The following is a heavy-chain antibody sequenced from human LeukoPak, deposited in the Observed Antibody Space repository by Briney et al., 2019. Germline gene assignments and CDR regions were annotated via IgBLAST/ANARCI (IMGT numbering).Heavy chain of an antibody. CDR1: GFTFSSYS. CDR2: SSSGSSYM. J-gene: IGHJ3*02. V-gene: IGHV3-21*01. CDR3: ARGRDYYGSGTGSLAFDI. D-gene: IGHD3-10*01. Sequence: GGSLRRSCAASGFTFSSYSMNWVRQAPGKGLEWVSSSSSGSSYMYYADSVKGRFTISRDNAKNSLYLQMNSLRAEDTAIYYCARGRDYYGSGTGSLAFDIWGQGTMVTVSS.